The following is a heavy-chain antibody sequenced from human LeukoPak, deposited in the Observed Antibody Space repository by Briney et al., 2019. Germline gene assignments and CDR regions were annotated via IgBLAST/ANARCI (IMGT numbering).Heavy chain of an antibody. V-gene: IGHV5-51*01. CDR1: GYSFSSYW. Sequence: GESLKISCKGSGYSFSSYWIAWVRQMPGKGLEWMGIIYPGDSDIRYSPSFQGQVTISADKSISTAYLQWSSLKASDTAMYYCARQDGSALYYCDYWGQGTLVTVSS. CDR2: IYPGDSDI. J-gene: IGHJ4*02. CDR3: ARQDGSALYYCDY. D-gene: IGHD5-24*01.